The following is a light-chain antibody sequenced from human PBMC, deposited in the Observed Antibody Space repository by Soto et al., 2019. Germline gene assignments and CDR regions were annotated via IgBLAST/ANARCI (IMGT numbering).Light chain of an antibody. Sequence: EIVMTQSPATLSVSPGERATLSCRASQSVSSNLAWYQQKPGQAPRLLIYGASTRATGIPARFSGSGSGTVVTLTISSLQSEDFAVYYCQQYNNWPPMYTFGQGTKLEIK. CDR2: GAS. CDR1: QSVSSN. V-gene: IGKV3-15*01. CDR3: QQYNNWPPMYT. J-gene: IGKJ2*01.